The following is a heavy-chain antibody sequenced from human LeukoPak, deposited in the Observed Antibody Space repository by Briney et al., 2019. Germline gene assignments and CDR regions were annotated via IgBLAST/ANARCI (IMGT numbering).Heavy chain of an antibody. Sequence: SETLSLTCTVSGGSISSSSYYWGWIRQPPGKGLEWIGSIYYSGSTYYNPSLKSRVTISIDTSKNQFSLKLSSVTAADSAVYYCATRTYCSSTSCRFHYYFDYWGQGTLVTVSS. V-gene: IGHV4-39*01. CDR1: GGSISSSSYY. CDR3: ATRTYCSSTSCRFHYYFDY. J-gene: IGHJ4*02. CDR2: IYYSGST. D-gene: IGHD2-2*01.